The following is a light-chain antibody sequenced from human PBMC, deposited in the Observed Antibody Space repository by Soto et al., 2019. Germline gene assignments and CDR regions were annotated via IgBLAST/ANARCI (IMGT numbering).Light chain of an antibody. Sequence: DILVTQSPSSLSASVGDRVTITCQASQDISNYLNWFQQKPGKAPKLLIYDGSNLEPGVPSRFSGSGSGTDFTFTINSLQPEDIATYYCQPYDFLPPITFGQGTRLEIK. CDR1: QDISNY. CDR2: DGS. J-gene: IGKJ5*01. CDR3: QPYDFLPPIT. V-gene: IGKV1-33*01.